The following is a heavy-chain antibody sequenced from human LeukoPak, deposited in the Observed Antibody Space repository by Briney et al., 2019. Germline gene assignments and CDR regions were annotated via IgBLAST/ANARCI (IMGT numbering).Heavy chain of an antibody. CDR3: ASYSGSYQRIDY. V-gene: IGHV4-59*01. D-gene: IGHD1-26*01. CDR2: IYYSGST. Sequence: SQTLSLTCTVSGGSISSYYWSWIRQPPGKGLEWIGYIYYSGSTNYNPSLKSRVTISVDTSKNQFSLKLSSVTAADTAVYHCASYSGSYQRIDYWGQGTLVTVSS. J-gene: IGHJ4*02. CDR1: GGSISSYY.